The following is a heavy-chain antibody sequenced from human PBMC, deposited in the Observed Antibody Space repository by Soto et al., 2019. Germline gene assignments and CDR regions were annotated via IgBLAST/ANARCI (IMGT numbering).Heavy chain of an antibody. D-gene: IGHD1-1*01. J-gene: IGHJ4*02. V-gene: IGHV4-59*01. Sequence: SETLSLTCTVSGGSISSYYWSWIRQPPGKGLEWMGYIYYSGSTNYNPSLKSRVTISVDTSKNQFSLKMSSVTAADTAVYYCARLATRYYFDYWGQGTLVTVSS. CDR2: IYYSGST. CDR1: GGSISSYY. CDR3: ARLATRYYFDY.